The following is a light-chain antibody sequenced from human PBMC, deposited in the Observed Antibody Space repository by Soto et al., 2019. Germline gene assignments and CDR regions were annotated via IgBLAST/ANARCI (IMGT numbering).Light chain of an antibody. CDR2: AAS. J-gene: IGKJ2*01. Sequence: DIQMTQSPSSLSASVGDRVTITCRASQSIGTKLSWYQQKPGKAPKLLIHAASSLQSGVPSRFSGSGSVTDLTLTISSLQPEDFAVYYCQQSSSTLYTFGQGTNLEIK. V-gene: IGKV1-39*01. CDR3: QQSSSTLYT. CDR1: QSIGTK.